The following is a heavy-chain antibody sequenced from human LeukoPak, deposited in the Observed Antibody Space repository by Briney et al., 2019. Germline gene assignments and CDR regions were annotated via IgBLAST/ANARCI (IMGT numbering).Heavy chain of an antibody. V-gene: IGHV4-4*07. J-gene: IGHJ4*02. D-gene: IGHD6-19*01. Sequence: SETLPLTCTVSGLSISSYHWSWIREPAGKGLAWVGRIYSSGSTKYNPSLKNRVTMSVDTSKNQFSLKLSSVTAADTAVYYCARVTDSSGWYALDYWGQGTLVTVSS. CDR3: ARVTDSSGWYALDY. CDR2: IYSSGST. CDR1: GLSISSYH.